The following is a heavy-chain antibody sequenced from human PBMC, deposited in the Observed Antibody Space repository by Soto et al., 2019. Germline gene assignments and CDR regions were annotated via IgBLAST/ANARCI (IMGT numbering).Heavy chain of an antibody. V-gene: IGHV1-2*02. D-gene: IGHD2-15*01. CDR1: GYTFTGYY. J-gene: IGHJ4*02. CDR2: INPNSGGT. CDR3: ASPLGYCSGGSCPDY. Sequence: GASVKVSCKASGYTFTGYYMHWVRQAPGQGLEWMGWINPNSGGTNYAQKFQGRVTMTRYTSISTAYMELSTLRSDDTAVYYCASPLGYCSGGSCPDYWGQGTLVTVSS.